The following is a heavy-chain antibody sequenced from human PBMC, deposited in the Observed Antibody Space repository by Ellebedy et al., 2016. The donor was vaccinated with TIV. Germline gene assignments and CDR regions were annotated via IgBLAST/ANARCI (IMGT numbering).Heavy chain of an antibody. V-gene: IGHV4-59*01. CDR2: VDDSVSP. J-gene: IGHJ4*02. D-gene: IGHD3-9*01. Sequence: SETLSLXXSVSGGSMSSYYWNWIRQPLVKGLEWIGYVDDSVSPIYNASLGSRVTMSVDTSKNQFSLKLSSVTAADTAIYFCARSLHYDILSGLDSWGQGTLVTVSS. CDR3: ARSLHYDILSGLDS. CDR1: GGSMSSYY.